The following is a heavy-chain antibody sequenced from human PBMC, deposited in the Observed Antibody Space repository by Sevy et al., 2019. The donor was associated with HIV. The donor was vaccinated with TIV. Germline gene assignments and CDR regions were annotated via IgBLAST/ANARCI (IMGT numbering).Heavy chain of an antibody. V-gene: IGHV3-30*04. D-gene: IGHD2-15*01. J-gene: IGHJ5*02. Sequence: GGSLRLSCAASGLTFSSYAMHWVRQAPGKGLEWVAVISYDGSDKYFADSVKGRFTISRDNSKNTLLQMNSLRTEDTAVYYCARGPGVVAVAALNWFDPWGQGTLVTVSS. CDR1: GLTFSSYA. CDR2: ISYDGSDK. CDR3: ARGPGVVAVAALNWFDP.